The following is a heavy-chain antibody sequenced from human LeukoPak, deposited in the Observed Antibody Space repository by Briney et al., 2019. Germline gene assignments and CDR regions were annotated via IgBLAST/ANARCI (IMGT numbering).Heavy chain of an antibody. CDR2: IYPGDSDT. Sequence: GESLKISCKGSGYSFTSYWIGWVRQMPGKGPEWMGIIYPGDSDTRYSPSFQGQVTISADKSISTAYLQWSSLKASDTAMYYCARPYYYDSSGYSNYFDYWGQGTLVTVSS. V-gene: IGHV5-51*01. D-gene: IGHD3-22*01. CDR3: ARPYYYDSSGYSNYFDY. J-gene: IGHJ4*02. CDR1: GYSFTSYW.